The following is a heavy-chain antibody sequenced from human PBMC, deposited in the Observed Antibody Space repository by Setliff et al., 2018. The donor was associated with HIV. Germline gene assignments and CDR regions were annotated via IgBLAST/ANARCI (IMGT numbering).Heavy chain of an antibody. CDR2: INCGNGAT. CDR1: GYIYTNYA. J-gene: IGHJ3*02. D-gene: IGHD6-25*01. CDR3: ARHYTGGLPLEVFDI. Sequence: ASVKVSCKASGYIYTNYAIHWVRQAPGQGLEWMGWINCGNGATKYAQNFQDRFTIITDTSASTVYMELRSLRSEDTAVYYCARHYTGGLPLEVFDIWGQGTMVTVSS. V-gene: IGHV1-3*01.